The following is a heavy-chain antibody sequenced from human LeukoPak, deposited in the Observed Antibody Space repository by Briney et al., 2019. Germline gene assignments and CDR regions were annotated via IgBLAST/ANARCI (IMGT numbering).Heavy chain of an antibody. V-gene: IGHV1-8*03. CDR2: MNPNSGNT. J-gene: IGHJ3*02. CDR1: GYTFTSYD. CDR3: AREGSGYDLSAFDI. Sequence: GASVKVSCKASGYTFTSYDINWVRQATGQGLEWMGWMNPNSGNTGYAQKFQGRVTITRNTSISTAYMELSSLRSEDTAVYYCAREGSGYDLSAFDIWGQGTMVTVSS. D-gene: IGHD5-12*01.